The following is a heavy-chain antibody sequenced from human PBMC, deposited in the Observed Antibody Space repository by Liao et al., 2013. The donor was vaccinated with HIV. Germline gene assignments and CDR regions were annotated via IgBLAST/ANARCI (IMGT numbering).Heavy chain of an antibody. CDR3: ARVLYGSGTLVLDY. V-gene: IGHV4-30-4*08. D-gene: IGHD3-10*01. CDR2: IYYSGST. J-gene: IGHJ4*02. Sequence: QVQLQESGPGLVKPSETLSLTCTVSGGSISSSSYYWGWIRQPPGKGLEWIGYIYYSGSTYYNPSLQSRVTISVDTSKNQFSLRLSSVTAADTAVYYCARVLYGSGTLVLDYWGQGTLVTVSS. CDR1: GGSISSSSYY.